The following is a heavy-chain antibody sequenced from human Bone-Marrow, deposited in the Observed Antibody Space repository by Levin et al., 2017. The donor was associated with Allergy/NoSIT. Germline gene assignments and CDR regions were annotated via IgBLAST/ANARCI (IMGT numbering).Heavy chain of an antibody. CDR1: GFAVSGHY. J-gene: IGHJ4*02. CDR3: AKNGGWYGAGYFDY. Sequence: GESLKISCAASGFAVSGHYMSWVRQAPGKGLEWVSVIYSDGRTYYADSVKGRFTISRDNSKNTLFLQMNSLRPEDTAVYYCAKNGGWYGAGYFDYWGQGALVTVSS. D-gene: IGHD6-19*01. CDR2: IYSDGRT. V-gene: IGHV3-66*02.